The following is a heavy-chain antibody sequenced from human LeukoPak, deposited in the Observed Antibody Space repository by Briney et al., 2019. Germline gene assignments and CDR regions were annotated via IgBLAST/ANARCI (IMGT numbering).Heavy chain of an antibody. J-gene: IGHJ5*02. D-gene: IGHD3-22*01. CDR1: GGSVSSGSYY. Sequence: SETLSLTCTVSGGSVSSGSYYWSWIRQPPGKGLEWIGYIYYSGNTNHNPSLKSRVTISVDTSKNQFSLRLSSVTAADTAVYYCAGGSYGSSGYYYRSSGWFDPWGQGTLVTVSS. CDR3: AGGSYGSSGYYYRSSGWFDP. V-gene: IGHV4-61*01. CDR2: IYYSGNT.